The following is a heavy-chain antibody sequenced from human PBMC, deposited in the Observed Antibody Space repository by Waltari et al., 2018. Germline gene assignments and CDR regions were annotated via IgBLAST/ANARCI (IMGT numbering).Heavy chain of an antibody. D-gene: IGHD3-3*01. CDR2: VIPSLSLT. V-gene: IGHV1-69*04. CDR3: AGPRSGYYTGSACDI. Sequence: QVQLVQSGAAVKQTGSSVKVSCKASGGSLSSDAIRWLRQAPGQALEWMGRVIPSLSLTNCAQTLQGIVTIAADKSTTTAYSELSSLRSDNTAVDYCAGPRSGYYTGSACDIWGQGTVVTVSS. CDR1: GGSLSSDA. J-gene: IGHJ3*02.